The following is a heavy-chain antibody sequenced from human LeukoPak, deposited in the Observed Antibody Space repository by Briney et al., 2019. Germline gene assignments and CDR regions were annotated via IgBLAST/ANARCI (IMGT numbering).Heavy chain of an antibody. D-gene: IGHD3-9*01. Sequence: QAGGSLSRSCSASGFTFSGYSMDWVPQAQGKGWVWGLDISGGGASPYYGDSVKGRFTISRDNSKNTLRLQMDSLRAEDTAVYYCAKGLGIGLNALTGSGVAFDYWGQRTLVTVSS. CDR3: AKGLGIGLNALTGSGVAFDY. CDR2: ISGGGASP. J-gene: IGHJ4*02. V-gene: IGHV3-23*01. CDR1: GFTFSGYS.